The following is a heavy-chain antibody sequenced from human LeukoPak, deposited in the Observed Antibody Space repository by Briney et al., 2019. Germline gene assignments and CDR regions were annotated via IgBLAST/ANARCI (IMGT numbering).Heavy chain of an antibody. J-gene: IGHJ4*02. CDR1: GYTFTGYY. V-gene: IGHV1-2*02. CDR3: ARGNCSSTSCYYYFDY. CDR2: INPNSGGT. D-gene: IGHD2-2*01. Sequence: GASVKVSCKASGYTFTGYYMHWVRQAPGQGLEWMGWINPNSGGTNYAQKFQGRVTMTRDTSISTAYMELSRLRSDDTAVYYCARGNCSSTSCYYYFDYWREGTLVTDSS.